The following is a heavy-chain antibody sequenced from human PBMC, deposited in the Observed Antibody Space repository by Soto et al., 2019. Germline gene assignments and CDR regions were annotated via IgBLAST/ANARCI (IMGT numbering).Heavy chain of an antibody. Sequence: QVQLQESGPGLVKPSQTLSLTCTVSGGSISSGDYYWSWIRQPPGKGLEWIGYIYYSGSTYYNPSLKSRVTISVDTSKNQFSLKLSSVTAADTAVYYCATYNWNYSGDQPLFPYFDYWGQGTLVTVSS. CDR2: IYYSGST. J-gene: IGHJ4*02. V-gene: IGHV4-30-4*01. CDR3: ATYNWNYSGDQPLFPYFDY. CDR1: GGSISSGDYY. D-gene: IGHD1-7*01.